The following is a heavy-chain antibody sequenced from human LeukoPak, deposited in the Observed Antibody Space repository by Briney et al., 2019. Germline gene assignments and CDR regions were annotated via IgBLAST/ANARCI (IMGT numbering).Heavy chain of an antibody. CDR2: ISAYNGNT. V-gene: IGHV1-18*01. D-gene: IGHD3-10*01. CDR1: GYTFTSYG. CDR3: ARDLITMVRGGN. J-gene: IGHJ4*02. Sequence: ASVKVSCKASGYTFTSYGISWVRQAPGQGLEWMGRISAYNGNTNYAQKLQGRVTMTTDTSTSTAYMELRSLRSEDTAVYYCARDLITMVRGGNWGQGTLVTVSS.